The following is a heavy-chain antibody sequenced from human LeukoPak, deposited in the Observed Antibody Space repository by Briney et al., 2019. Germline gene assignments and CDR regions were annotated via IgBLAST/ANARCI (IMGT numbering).Heavy chain of an antibody. J-gene: IGHJ3*02. CDR3: ARARITGKRDAFDI. CDR1: GFTFSSYW. D-gene: IGHD1-20*01. Sequence: GGSLRLSCAASGFTFSSYWMSWVRQAPGKGREWVANIKQDGSEKYYVDSVKGRFTISRDNAKNSLYLQMNSLRAEDTAVYYCARARITGKRDAFDIWGQGTMVTVSS. CDR2: IKQDGSEK. V-gene: IGHV3-7*04.